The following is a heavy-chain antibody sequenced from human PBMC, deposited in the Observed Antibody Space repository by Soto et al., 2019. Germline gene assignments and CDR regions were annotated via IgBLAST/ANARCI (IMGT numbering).Heavy chain of an antibody. CDR3: ARGRRKLLSNYYYMDV. CDR2: MNPNSGNT. V-gene: IGHV1-8*01. D-gene: IGHD1-7*01. Sequence: GASVKVSCKASGYTFTSYDINWVRQATGQGLEWMGWMNPNSGNTGYAQKFQGRVTMTRNTSISTAYMELSSLRSEDTAVYYCARGRRKLLSNYYYMDVWGKGTTVTVSS. CDR1: GYTFTSYD. J-gene: IGHJ6*03.